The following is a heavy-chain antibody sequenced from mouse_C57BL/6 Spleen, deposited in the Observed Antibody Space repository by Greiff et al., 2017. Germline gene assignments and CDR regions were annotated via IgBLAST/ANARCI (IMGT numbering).Heavy chain of an antibody. V-gene: IGHV1-80*01. Sequence: QVLLQQSGAELVKPGASVKISCKASGYAFSSYWMNWVKQRPGKGLEWIGQICPGDGDTNYNGKFKGKATLTADKSSSTAYMQLSSLTSEDSAVYFCARGELLRRYYFDYWGQGTPLTVS. J-gene: IGHJ2*01. D-gene: IGHD1-2*01. CDR2: ICPGDGDT. CDR3: ARGELLRRYYFDY. CDR1: GYAFSSYW.